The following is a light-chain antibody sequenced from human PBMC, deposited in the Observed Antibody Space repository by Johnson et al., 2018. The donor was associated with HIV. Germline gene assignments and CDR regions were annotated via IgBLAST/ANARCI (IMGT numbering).Light chain of an antibody. CDR3: VTWDTSLSIGAV. Sequence: QSVLTQPPSVSAAPGQKVTISCSGSSSNIGNNYVSWYQQLPGTAPRIVTYDNNKRPSGIPDRFSGSKSGTSATLGITGLLTGDEADYYCVTWDTSLSIGAVFGTGTKVTVL. V-gene: IGLV1-51*01. CDR2: DNN. CDR1: SSNIGNNY. J-gene: IGLJ1*01.